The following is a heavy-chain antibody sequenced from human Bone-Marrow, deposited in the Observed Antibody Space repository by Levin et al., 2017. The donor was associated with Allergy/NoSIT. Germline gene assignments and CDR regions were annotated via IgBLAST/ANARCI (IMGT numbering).Heavy chain of an antibody. CDR3: AASPLRPTDYFDY. J-gene: IGHJ4*02. D-gene: IGHD5-12*01. CDR2: ITTSSSFI. V-gene: IGHV3-11*03. Sequence: GESLKISCAASGITFRDYYMSWIRQAPGKGLEWVSYITTSSSFIEYADSVKGRFTISRDNVKNSLYLQMNSLRAEDTAVYFCAASPLRPTDYFDYWGQGTLVTVSS. CDR1: GITFRDYY.